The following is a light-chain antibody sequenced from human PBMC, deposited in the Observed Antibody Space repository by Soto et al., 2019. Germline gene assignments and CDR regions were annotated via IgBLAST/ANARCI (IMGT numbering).Light chain of an antibody. CDR1: QSVSSRY. CDR2: GAS. V-gene: IGKV3-20*01. CDR3: RHYERSRT. Sequence: EIVLTQSPGTLSLSPGERATLSCRASQSVSSRYLAWYQQKAGQAPRLLMYGASSRATGIPDRFSGSGAGTDFPLNISRLEPEDFAVYYCRHYERSRTFGQGTKVEIK. J-gene: IGKJ1*01.